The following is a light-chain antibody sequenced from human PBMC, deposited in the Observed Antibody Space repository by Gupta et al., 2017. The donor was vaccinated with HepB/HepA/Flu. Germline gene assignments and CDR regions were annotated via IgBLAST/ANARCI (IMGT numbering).Light chain of an antibody. CDR2: VEGSGRY. J-gene: IGLJ2*01. Sequence: QLMVTQSSSASASLGSTVKLTCTLSSGYSHYSIGWHQQQPGKAPRFLLKVEGSGRYNKGSGIPDLFSGSSSGAARYLTISNLQSGDEADYYCETWDSNIRVFGGGTKLTVL. CDR1: SGYSHYS. V-gene: IGLV4-60*03. CDR3: ETWDSNIRV.